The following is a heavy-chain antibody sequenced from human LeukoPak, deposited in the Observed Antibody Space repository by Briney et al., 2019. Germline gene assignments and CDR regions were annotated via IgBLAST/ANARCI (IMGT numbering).Heavy chain of an antibody. CDR1: GFTFSSYA. D-gene: IGHD4-17*01. V-gene: IGHV3-23*01. Sequence: PGGSLRLSCAASGFTFSSYAMTWVRQAPGKGLEWVSGISASGESAFYADSVKGRCTISRDNSKSTLFLRLNSLRVEDTAVFYCAKERRGDGDYLTAFDIWGQGTLVTVSS. CDR3: AKERRGDGDYLTAFDI. J-gene: IGHJ3*02. CDR2: ISASGESA.